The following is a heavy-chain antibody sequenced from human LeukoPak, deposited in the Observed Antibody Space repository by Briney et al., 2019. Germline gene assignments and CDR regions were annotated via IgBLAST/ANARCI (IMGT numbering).Heavy chain of an antibody. V-gene: IGHV3-23*01. CDR1: GFTFSSSA. CDR2: ISYSGSDT. CDR3: ARDWSRTLDY. Sequence: GGSLRLSCAASGFTFSSSAMAWVRHAPGKGLEWVSTISYSGSDTYYADSVKGRFTISRDNSKNILYLQMNSLRAEDTAVYYCARDWSRTLDYWGQGTLVTVSS. J-gene: IGHJ4*02.